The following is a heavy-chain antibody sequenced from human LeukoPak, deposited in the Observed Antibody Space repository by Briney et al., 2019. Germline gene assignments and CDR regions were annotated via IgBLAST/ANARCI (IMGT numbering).Heavy chain of an antibody. Sequence: SETLSLTCTVSGGSISSSSYYWGWIRQPPGKGLEWIGYIYTSGSTNYNPSLKSRVTISVDTSKNQFSLKLSSVTAADTAVYYCARLPPVVTATNYYYYYMDVWGKGTTVTVSS. CDR3: ARLPPVVTATNYYYYYMDV. J-gene: IGHJ6*03. D-gene: IGHD2-21*02. CDR2: IYTSGST. CDR1: GGSISSSSYY. V-gene: IGHV4-61*05.